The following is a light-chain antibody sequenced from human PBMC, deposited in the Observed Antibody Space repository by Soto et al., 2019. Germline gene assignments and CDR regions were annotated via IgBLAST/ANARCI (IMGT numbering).Light chain of an antibody. J-gene: IGLJ2*01. V-gene: IGLV2-14*01. CDR2: EVS. Sequence: QSALTQPASVSGSPGQSITISCTGTSSDVGGYDYVSWYQQYPDKAPKLMIFEVSKRPSGVSNRFSGSKSGNTASLTISGLQTEDEADYYCSAYAGSSVLFGGGTKLTVL. CDR1: SSDVGGYDY. CDR3: SAYAGSSVL.